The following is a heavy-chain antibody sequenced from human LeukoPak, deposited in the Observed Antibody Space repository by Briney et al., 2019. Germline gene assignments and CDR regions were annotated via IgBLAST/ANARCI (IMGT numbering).Heavy chain of an antibody. D-gene: IGHD2-2*01. V-gene: IGHV3-30*02. Sequence: GGSLRLSCAASGFTFSSYGIHWVRQAPGKGLEWVAFIRYDGSNKYYADSVKGRFTISRDNSKNTLYLQMNSLRAEDTAVYYCAKDKDIVVVPAAISWFDPWGQGTLVTVSS. J-gene: IGHJ5*02. CDR2: IRYDGSNK. CDR3: AKDKDIVVVPAAISWFDP. CDR1: GFTFSSYG.